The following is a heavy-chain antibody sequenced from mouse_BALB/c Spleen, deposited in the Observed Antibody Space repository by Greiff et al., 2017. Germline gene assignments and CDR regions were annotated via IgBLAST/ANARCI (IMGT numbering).Heavy chain of an antibody. Sequence: DVKLVESGGGLVKPGGSLKLSCAASGFTFSSYAMSWVRQTPEKRLEWVASISSGGSTYYPDSVKGRFTISRDNARNILYLQMSSLRSEDTAMYYCARGPALYYGSSPLDYWGQGTTLTVSS. CDR3: ARGPALYYGSSPLDY. J-gene: IGHJ2*01. D-gene: IGHD1-1*01. V-gene: IGHV5-6-5*01. CDR2: ISSGGST. CDR1: GFTFSSYA.